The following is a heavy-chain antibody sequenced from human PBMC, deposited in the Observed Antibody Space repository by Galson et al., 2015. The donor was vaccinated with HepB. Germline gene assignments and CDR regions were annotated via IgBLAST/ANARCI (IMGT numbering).Heavy chain of an antibody. CDR2: IWYDGSNK. V-gene: IGHV3-33*01. D-gene: IGHD3-3*01. Sequence: SLRLSCAASGFTFNSYGMHWVRQAPGKGLEWVAVIWYDGSNKYYADSVKGRFTISRDNSKNTLYLQMNSLRAEDTAVYYCARDWSNDQGIYWGQGTLVTVSS. CDR3: ARDWSNDQGIY. J-gene: IGHJ4*02. CDR1: GFTFNSYG.